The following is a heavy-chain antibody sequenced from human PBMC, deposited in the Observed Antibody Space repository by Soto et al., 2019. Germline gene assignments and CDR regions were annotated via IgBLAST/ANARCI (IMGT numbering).Heavy chain of an antibody. J-gene: IGHJ4*02. CDR1: GGSFSGYY. D-gene: IGHD1-1*01. Sequence: QVQLQQWGAGLLKPSETLSLTCAVYGGSFSGYYWSWIRQPPGKGLEWIGEINHSGSTNYNPSLKSRVTISVDTSKNQFSLKLSSVTAADTAVYYCGGGDWNELDYWGQGTLVTVSS. V-gene: IGHV4-34*01. CDR3: GGGDWNELDY. CDR2: INHSGST.